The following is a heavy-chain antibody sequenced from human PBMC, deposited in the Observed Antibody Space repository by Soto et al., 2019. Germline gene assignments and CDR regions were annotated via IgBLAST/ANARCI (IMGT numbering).Heavy chain of an antibody. J-gene: IGHJ6*02. D-gene: IGHD1-26*01. V-gene: IGHV4-39*07. CDR3: ARGRSGNYYGMDV. CDR2: IFYTGRT. CDR1: CGSISNPSYY. Sequence: SETLCLTCTVSCGSISNPSYYWGWVGQPPGKGLEWIGDIFYTGRTNYNPSLKSRVTISVDTSKNQFSLKLSSVTAADTAVYYCARGRSGNYYGMDVWGQGTTVTVSS.